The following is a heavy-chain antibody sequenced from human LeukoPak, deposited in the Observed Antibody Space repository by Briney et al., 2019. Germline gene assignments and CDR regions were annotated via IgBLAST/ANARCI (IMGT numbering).Heavy chain of an antibody. J-gene: IGHJ4*02. D-gene: IGHD6-25*01. CDR2: LYYGESS. CDR1: GGSISCISSSTYY. Sequence: SETLSLTCTVSGGSISCISSSTYYWGWIRQAPGKGLEWIGSLYYGESSHYNPSLKSRATLSVDTSNNRFSLKLTSVTAADAAVYFCARQLPTAAADTRGYFDYWGQGTVVTVSS. V-gene: IGHV4-39*01. CDR3: ARQLPTAAADTRGYFDY.